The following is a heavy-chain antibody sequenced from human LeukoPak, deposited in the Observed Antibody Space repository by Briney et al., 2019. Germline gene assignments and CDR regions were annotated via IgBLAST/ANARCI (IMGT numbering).Heavy chain of an antibody. CDR3: ATTNSRYCSSTSCYRGVDY. V-gene: IGHV1-2*02. CDR2: INPNSGGT. J-gene: IGHJ4*02. D-gene: IGHD2-2*02. CDR1: GYTFTGYY. Sequence: ASVKVSCKASGYTFTGYYIHWVRQAPGQGLEWMGWINPNSGGTNYAQRFQDRVTMTRDTSINTAYMELSRLSSDDTAVYYCATTNSRYCSSTSCYRGVDYWGQGTLVTVSP.